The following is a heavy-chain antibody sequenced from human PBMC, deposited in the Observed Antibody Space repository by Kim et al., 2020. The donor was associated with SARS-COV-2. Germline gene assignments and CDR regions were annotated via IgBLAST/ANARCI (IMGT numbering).Heavy chain of an antibody. CDR3: ARGDFDF. Sequence: EGSEKYYVDSVRGRFTISADNAKNALWLQMDSLGAEDTAVYYCARGDFDFWGQGILVTVSS. CDR2: EGSEK. J-gene: IGHJ4*02. V-gene: IGHV3-7*03. D-gene: IGHD2-21*01.